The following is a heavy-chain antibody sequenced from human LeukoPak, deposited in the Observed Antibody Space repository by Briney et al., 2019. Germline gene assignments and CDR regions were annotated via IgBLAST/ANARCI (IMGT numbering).Heavy chain of an antibody. V-gene: IGHV3-74*01. J-gene: IGHJ4*02. CDR1: GFTFSTDW. CDR3: ARACSGGSCHAGDY. D-gene: IGHD2-15*01. CDR2: IKPDGSGT. Sequence: PGGSLRLSCAASGFTFSTDWMHWVRQAPGKGLVWVSRIKPDGSGTNYADSVKGRFTISRDNAKNTLYLQMNSLRAEDTAVYYCARACSGGSCHAGDYWGQGTLVTVSS.